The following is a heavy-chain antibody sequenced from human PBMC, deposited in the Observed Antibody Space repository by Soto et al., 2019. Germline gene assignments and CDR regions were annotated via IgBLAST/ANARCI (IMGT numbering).Heavy chain of an antibody. CDR2: INHSGST. Sequence: PSETLSLTCAVYGGSFSGYYWSWIRQPPGKGLEWIGEINHSGSTNYNPSLKIRVTISVDTSKNQFSLKLSSVTAADTAVYYCARGSPANYYYGMDVWGQGTTVTVS. V-gene: IGHV4-34*01. J-gene: IGHJ6*02. CDR3: ARGSPANYYYGMDV. CDR1: GGSFSGYY.